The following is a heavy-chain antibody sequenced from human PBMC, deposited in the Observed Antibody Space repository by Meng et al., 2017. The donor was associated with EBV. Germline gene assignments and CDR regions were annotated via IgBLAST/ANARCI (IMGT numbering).Heavy chain of an antibody. CDR3: ASESGRGYTPDY. V-gene: IGHV1-69*01. CDR2: FLPRLGAP. D-gene: IGHD3-10*01. J-gene: IGHJ4*02. CDR1: GGPFRYYA. Sequence: QVQLVQSAAEVKKPGSVVKVSCKTSGGPFRYYAISWVRQAPGQGLEWLGGFLPRLGAPNYAQKFHGRVKITADESTSTHYMDLSSLRSEDTAIYYCASESGRGYTPDYWGQGTLVTVSS.